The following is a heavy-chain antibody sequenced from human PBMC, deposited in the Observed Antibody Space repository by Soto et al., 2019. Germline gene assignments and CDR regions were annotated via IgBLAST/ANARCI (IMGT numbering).Heavy chain of an antibody. V-gene: IGHV3-23*01. Sequence: EVHLLESGGGLVQPGESLRLSCAASGFTFGTYTMNWVRQAPGKGLEWVSAISANGGGTYYAASMKGRVTISRDNSKNTLYLQMNSLGAEDTAVYYCAKDRVPDSRWNFDYWGQGTLVTVSS. CDR3: AKDRVPDSRWNFDY. CDR1: GFTFGTYT. CDR2: ISANGGGT. D-gene: IGHD1-1*01. J-gene: IGHJ4*02.